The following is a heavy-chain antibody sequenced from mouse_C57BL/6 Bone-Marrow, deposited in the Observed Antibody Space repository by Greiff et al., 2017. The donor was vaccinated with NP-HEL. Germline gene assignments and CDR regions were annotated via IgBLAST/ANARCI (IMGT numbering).Heavy chain of an antibody. CDR1: GFTFSSYA. D-gene: IGHD2-1*01. J-gene: IGHJ4*01. CDR3: ARDGGNYYAMDY. CDR2: ISDGGSDT. V-gene: IGHV5-4*01. Sequence: EVKVVESGGGLVKPGGSLKLSCAASGFTFSSYAMSWVRQTPEKRLEWVATISDGGSDTYYSDNVKGRFTISRDNAKNNLYLQMSQLKSEDTAMYYCARDGGNYYAMDYWGQGTSVTVSS.